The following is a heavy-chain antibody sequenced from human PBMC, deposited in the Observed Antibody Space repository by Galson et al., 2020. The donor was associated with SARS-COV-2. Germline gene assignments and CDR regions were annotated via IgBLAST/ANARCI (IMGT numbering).Heavy chain of an antibody. CDR3: AKARVLFWFGVGKNWFDP. Sequence: GGSLRLSCAASGFSFNNYGMHWIRQAPGEGLEWLGVISYDGSVKYYLDSLKGRFTISRDSSQNTLYLQMNSLTVEDTAVYYCAKARVLFWFGVGKNWFDPWGQGTLVTVSS. CDR1: GFSFNNYG. D-gene: IGHD3-10*01. J-gene: IGHJ5*02. CDR2: ISYDGSVK. V-gene: IGHV3-30*18.